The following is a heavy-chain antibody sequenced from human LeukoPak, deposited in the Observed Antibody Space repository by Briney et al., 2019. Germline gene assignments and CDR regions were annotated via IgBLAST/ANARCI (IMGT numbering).Heavy chain of an antibody. CDR1: GFTLSNAW. J-gene: IGHJ5*02. Sequence: GGSLRLSCAASGFTLSNAWMSWVRQAPVKGLEWVAVISYDGSNKYYADSVKGRFTISRDNSKNTLYLQMNSLRAEDTAVYYCAKDRSGGVVPAAIGWFAPWGQGTLVTVSS. D-gene: IGHD2-2*02. CDR3: AKDRSGGVVPAAIGWFAP. V-gene: IGHV3-30*18. CDR2: ISYDGSNK.